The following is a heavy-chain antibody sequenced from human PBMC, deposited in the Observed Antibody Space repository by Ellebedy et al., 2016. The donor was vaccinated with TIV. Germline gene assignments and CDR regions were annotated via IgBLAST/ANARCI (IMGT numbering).Heavy chain of an antibody. V-gene: IGHV3-30*04. D-gene: IGHD1-26*01. CDR3: AKARGKWELPLDY. CDR2: ISHDGNLK. Sequence: PGGSLRLSCATSGFTFSHYSMHWVRQAPGKGLEWVTVISHDGNLKYYRDSVKGRFTVSRDSSRDTLYLQMNSLRTEDTAVYYCAKARGKWELPLDYWGQGTLVTVSS. CDR1: GFTFSHYS. J-gene: IGHJ4*02.